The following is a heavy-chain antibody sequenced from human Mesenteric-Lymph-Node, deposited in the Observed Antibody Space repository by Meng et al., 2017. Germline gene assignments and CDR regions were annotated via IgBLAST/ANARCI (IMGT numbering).Heavy chain of an antibody. D-gene: IGHD6-19*01. Sequence: QVYLVQCGAGVKKPGASVKVSCKASGETFTSYHVNWVRQATGQGLEWMGWVDPARDTAGYAQKFEGRITMTRDTSMSTVYMELSSLTSEDTAIYYCARGVEAGVDYWGQGTLVTVSS. J-gene: IGHJ4*02. CDR1: GETFTSYH. CDR2: VDPARDTA. V-gene: IGHV1-8*01. CDR3: ARGVEAGVDY.